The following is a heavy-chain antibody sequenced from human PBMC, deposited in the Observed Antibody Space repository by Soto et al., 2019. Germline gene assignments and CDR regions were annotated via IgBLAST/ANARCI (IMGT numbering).Heavy chain of an antibody. CDR2: IYSSGDRI. V-gene: IGHV3-23*01. CDR1: GFTFSSYA. Sequence: EEQLLESGGDLVQPGGSLRLSCAASGFTFSSYAMSWVRQAPGKGLEWVSSIYSSGDRIYYADSVKGRFTISRDNSKKTLDLQMNSLGAEDTAVYYCAKGPISPYGMDVWGQGTTVTVSS. D-gene: IGHD3-3*01. J-gene: IGHJ6*02. CDR3: AKGPISPYGMDV.